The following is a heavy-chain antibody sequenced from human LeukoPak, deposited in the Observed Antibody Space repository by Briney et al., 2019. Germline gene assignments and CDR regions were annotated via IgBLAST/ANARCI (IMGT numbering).Heavy chain of an antibody. Sequence: GGSLRLSCAASGFTFSSYAMSWVRQAPGKGLEWVSAISGSGDSTYYADSVKGRFTISRDNSKNTLYLQMNSLRAEDTAVYYCAKAPIDYGSGSYANLGYWGQGTLVTVSS. D-gene: IGHD3-10*01. CDR3: AKAPIDYGSGSYANLGY. CDR1: GFTFSSYA. J-gene: IGHJ4*02. V-gene: IGHV3-23*01. CDR2: ISGSGDST.